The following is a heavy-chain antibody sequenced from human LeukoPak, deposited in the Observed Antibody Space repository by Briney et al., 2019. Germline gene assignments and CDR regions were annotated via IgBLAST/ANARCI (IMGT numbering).Heavy chain of an antibody. Sequence: GGSLRLSCAASRFTLSNYWMSWVRQAPGKGLEWVANIKQDGSETYYVDSVKGRFTISRDNAKNSLSLQMNSLRAEDTAVYYCLVPRGSRGLDYWGQGTLVTVSS. CDR3: LVPRGSRGLDY. V-gene: IGHV3-7*01. CDR2: IKQDGSET. CDR1: RFTLSNYW. J-gene: IGHJ4*02. D-gene: IGHD2-2*01.